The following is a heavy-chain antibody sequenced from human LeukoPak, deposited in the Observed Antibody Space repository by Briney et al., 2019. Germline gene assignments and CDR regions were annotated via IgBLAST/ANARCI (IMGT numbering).Heavy chain of an antibody. Sequence: GGSLRLSCVASGFTFSSYEMNWVRQAPGRGLEWVSYMSFSGSTIYYADSVKGRFTISRDNAKNSLYLQMNSLRAEDTAVYYCARGYSSYYPDAFDIWGQGTMVTVSS. CDR3: ARGYSSYYPDAFDI. V-gene: IGHV3-48*03. CDR1: GFTFSSYE. J-gene: IGHJ3*02. D-gene: IGHD5-12*01. CDR2: MSFSGSTI.